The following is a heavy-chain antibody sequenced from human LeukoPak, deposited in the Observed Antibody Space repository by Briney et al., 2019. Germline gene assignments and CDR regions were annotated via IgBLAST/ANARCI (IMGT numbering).Heavy chain of an antibody. CDR1: GGSISSYY. V-gene: IGHV4-59*01. CDR2: IHYSGST. CDR3: AGYSGNSLDY. Sequence: SETLSLTCTVSGGSISSYYWSWIRQPPGKGLEWIGYIHYSGSTNYNPSLKSRVTISVDTSKNQFSLKLSSVTAADTAVYYCAGYSGNSLDYWGQGTLVTVSS. J-gene: IGHJ4*02. D-gene: IGHD1-26*01.